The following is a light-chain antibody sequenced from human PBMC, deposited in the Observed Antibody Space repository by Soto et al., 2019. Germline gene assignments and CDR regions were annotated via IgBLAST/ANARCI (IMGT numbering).Light chain of an antibody. CDR3: SSYAGRNNVI. V-gene: IGLV2-8*01. Sequence: QSALTQPPSASGSPGQSVTISCTGTSSDVGGYNYVSWYQQHPGKAPKLMIYEVTSRPSGVPDRFSGSKSGNTASLTVSGLQAEDEADYYCSSYAGRNNVIFGGGARVIVL. CDR1: SSDVGGYNY. CDR2: EVT. J-gene: IGLJ2*01.